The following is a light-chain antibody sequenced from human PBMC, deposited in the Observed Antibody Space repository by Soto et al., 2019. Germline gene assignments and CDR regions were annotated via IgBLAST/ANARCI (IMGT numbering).Light chain of an antibody. V-gene: IGLV2-14*02. CDR3: FSFTTTSTHV. CDR1: SGDVGNYDL. Sequence: QSALTQPASVSGSPGQSITISCSGSSGDVGNYDLVSWYQQIPGKAPQLMIFEVSRRPSRVSDRFSGSKSGNTASLTISGLQAEDEGEYFCFSFTTTSTHVFGTGTKLTVL. CDR2: EVS. J-gene: IGLJ1*01.